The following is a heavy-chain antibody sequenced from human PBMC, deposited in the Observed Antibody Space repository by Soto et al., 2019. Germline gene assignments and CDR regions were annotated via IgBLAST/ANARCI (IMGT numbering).Heavy chain of an antibody. CDR2: IYYSGST. V-gene: IGHV4-31*03. CDR3: ARMASRSGAGGDIVVVPATYYYGMDV. D-gene: IGHD2-2*01. J-gene: IGHJ6*02. Sequence: QVQLQESGPGLVKPSQTLSLTCTVSGGSISSGGYYWSWIRQHPGKGLEWIGYIYYSGSTYYNPSLKSRVTISVDTSKNQFALKLSSVTAADTAVYYCARMASRSGAGGDIVVVPATYYYGMDVWGQGTTVTVSS. CDR1: GGSISSGGYY.